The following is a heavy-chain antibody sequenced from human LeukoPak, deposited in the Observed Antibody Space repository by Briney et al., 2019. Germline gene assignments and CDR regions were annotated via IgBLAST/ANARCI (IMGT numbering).Heavy chain of an antibody. CDR1: GGSFSGYY. V-gene: IGHV4-34*01. D-gene: IGHD6-19*01. CDR3: AREKIAVAGTSNAFDI. J-gene: IGHJ3*02. CDR2: INHSGST. Sequence: SETLSLTCAVYGGSFSGYYWSWIRQPPGKGLEWIGEINHSGSTNYNPSLKSRVTISVDTSKNQFSLKLSSVTAADTAAYYCAREKIAVAGTSNAFDIWGQGTMVTVSS.